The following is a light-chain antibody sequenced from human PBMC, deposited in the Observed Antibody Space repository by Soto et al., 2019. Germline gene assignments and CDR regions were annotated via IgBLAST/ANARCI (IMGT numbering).Light chain of an antibody. CDR2: GNN. Sequence: QSVLTQPPSVSGAPGQRVTISCTGSSSNIGAGYDVHWYQQRPGTAPKLLIFGNNNRPSGVLDRFSGSKSGTSASLAITGLQAEDEGDYYCQSYDSTLSARYVFGSGTKVTVL. CDR3: QSYDSTLSARYV. CDR1: SSNIGAGYD. V-gene: IGLV1-40*01. J-gene: IGLJ1*01.